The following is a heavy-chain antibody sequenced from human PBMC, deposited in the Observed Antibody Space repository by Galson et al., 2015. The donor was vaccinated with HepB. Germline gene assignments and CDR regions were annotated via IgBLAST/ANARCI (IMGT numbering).Heavy chain of an antibody. Sequence: SLRLSCAASGFTFSSYGMHWVRQAPGKGLEWVAVISYDGSNKYYADSVKGRFTITRDNSKNTLYLQMNSLRAEDTAVYYCAKGVVVAATHESYYYYGMDVWGQGTTVTVSS. V-gene: IGHV3-30*18. CDR1: GFTFSSYG. CDR3: AKGVVVAATHESYYYYGMDV. D-gene: IGHD2-15*01. J-gene: IGHJ6*02. CDR2: ISYDGSNK.